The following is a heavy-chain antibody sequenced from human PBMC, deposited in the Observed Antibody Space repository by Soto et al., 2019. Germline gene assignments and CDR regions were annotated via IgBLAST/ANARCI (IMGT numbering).Heavy chain of an antibody. Sequence: PWGSLRLSCAASGFTFGSDAMSWVRQAPGKGLEWVSAISGSGGSTYYADSVKGRFTISREDARNTLDRQMNSLRAEDTAVDECAKDLGTGRAVWGQGTTLTVYS. V-gene: IGHV3-23*01. D-gene: IGHD1-1*01. CDR3: AKDLGTGRAV. J-gene: IGHJ6*02. CDR1: GFTFGSDA. CDR2: ISGSGGST.